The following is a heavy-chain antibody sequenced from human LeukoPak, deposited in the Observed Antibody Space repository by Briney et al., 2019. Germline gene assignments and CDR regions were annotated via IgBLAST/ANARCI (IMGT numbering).Heavy chain of an antibody. V-gene: IGHV3-23*01. CDR3: AKFSSSIVVVVAATPHFDY. CDR1: GFTFSSYA. CDR2: TSGSGGST. D-gene: IGHD2-15*01. Sequence: GGSLRLSCAASGFTFSSYAMSWVRQAPGKGLEWVSATSGSGGSTYYADSVKGRFTISRDNSKNTLYLQMNSLRAEDTAVYYCAKFSSSIVVVVAATPHFDYWGQGTLVTVSS. J-gene: IGHJ4*02.